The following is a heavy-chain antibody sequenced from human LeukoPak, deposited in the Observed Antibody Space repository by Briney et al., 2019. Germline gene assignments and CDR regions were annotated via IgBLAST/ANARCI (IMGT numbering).Heavy chain of an antibody. J-gene: IGHJ6*03. D-gene: IGHD3-10*01. CDR1: GGTFSSYA. V-gene: IGHV1-69*13. Sequence: ASVKVSCKASGGTFSSYAISWVRQAPGQGLEWMGGIIPIFGTANYAQKFQGRVTITADESTSTAYMELSSLRSEDTAVYYCASITGNYYYYMDVGEKGTTVTVSS. CDR3: ASITGNYYYYMDV. CDR2: IIPIFGTA.